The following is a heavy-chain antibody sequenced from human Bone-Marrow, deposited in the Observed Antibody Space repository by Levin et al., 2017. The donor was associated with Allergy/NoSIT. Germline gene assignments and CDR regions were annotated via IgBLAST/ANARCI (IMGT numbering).Heavy chain of an antibody. D-gene: IGHD6-19*01. CDR1: GFTFSGYG. Sequence: PGGSLRLSCAASGFTFSGYGMHWVRQAPGKGLEWVAVTSDDGSNKYYADSVKGRFTISRDNSKNTLYLQMNSLRPEDTAVYYCAKEIQYSSGWRNTFDCWGQGTLVTVSS. CDR2: TSDDGSNK. V-gene: IGHV3-30*18. CDR3: AKEIQYSSGWRNTFDC. J-gene: IGHJ4*02.